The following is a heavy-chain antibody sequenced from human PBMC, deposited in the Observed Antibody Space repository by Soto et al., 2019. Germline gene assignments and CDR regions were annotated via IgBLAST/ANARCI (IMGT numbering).Heavy chain of an antibody. CDR3: ARDRTGYFDSSGRDY. J-gene: IGHJ4*02. V-gene: IGHV3-66*01. Sequence: EVQLVESGGGLVQPGGSLRLSCAASGFTVSGKYMSWVRQAPGKGLEWVSVIYSGGTTYYADSVKGRFTISRDNSKNTLYLQMNSLRAEDRAVYYCARDRTGYFDSSGRDYWGQGTLVTVSS. D-gene: IGHD3-22*01. CDR2: IYSGGTT. CDR1: GFTVSGKY.